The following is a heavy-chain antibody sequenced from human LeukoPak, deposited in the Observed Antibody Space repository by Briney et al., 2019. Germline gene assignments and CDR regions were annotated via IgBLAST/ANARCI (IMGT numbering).Heavy chain of an antibody. CDR3: ARLTYSSGWYKDY. J-gene: IGHJ4*02. Sequence: SGTLSLTCAVSGGSISSSNWWSWVRQPPGKGLEWIGEIYHSGSTNYNPSLKSRVTISVDKSKNQFSLKLSSVTAADTAVYYCARLTYSSGWYKDYWGQGTLVTVSS. D-gene: IGHD6-19*01. CDR2: IYHSGST. CDR1: GGSISSSNW. V-gene: IGHV4-4*02.